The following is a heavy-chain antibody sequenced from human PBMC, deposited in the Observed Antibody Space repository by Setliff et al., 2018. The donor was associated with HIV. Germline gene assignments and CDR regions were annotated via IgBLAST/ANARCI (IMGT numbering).Heavy chain of an antibody. V-gene: IGHV1-69*04. CDR2: IISILGTP. CDR3: ARDFHVLGYCSADSCPYDASDV. CDR1: GGTFSAYA. Sequence: AASVKVSCKASGGTFSAYAVNWVRQAPGQGLEWMGRIISILGTPNYSHKFQGRVTITAGKSTTTTYMELSSLRSDDTAIYYCARDFHVLGYCSADSCPYDASDVWGQGTMVTVSS. D-gene: IGHD2-15*01. J-gene: IGHJ3*01.